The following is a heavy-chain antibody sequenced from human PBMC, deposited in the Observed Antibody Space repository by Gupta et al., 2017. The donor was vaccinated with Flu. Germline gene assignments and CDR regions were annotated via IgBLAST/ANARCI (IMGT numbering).Heavy chain of an antibody. CDR1: GGSISSYY. CDR3: ARHGTRSGYDAFDI. Sequence: QVQLQESGPGLVKPSETLSLTCTVSGGSISSYYWSWIRQPPGKGLEWIGYIYYSGSTNYNPSLKSRVTISVDTSKNQFSLKLSSVTAADTAVYYCARHGTRSGYDAFDIWGQGTMVTVSS. CDR2: IYYSGST. J-gene: IGHJ3*02. D-gene: IGHD5-12*01. V-gene: IGHV4-59*08.